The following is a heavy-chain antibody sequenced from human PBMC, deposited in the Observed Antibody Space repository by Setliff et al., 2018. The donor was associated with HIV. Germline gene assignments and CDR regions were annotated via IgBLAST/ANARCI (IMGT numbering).Heavy chain of an antibody. V-gene: IGHV1-2*06. D-gene: IGHD2-21*01. J-gene: IGHJ5*02. Sequence: ASVKVSCKTSGYTFTAYYIYWVRQAPGHGLELMGRIHPNTGSTNYLQEFQGRVTITRDTSMSTVYMALTGLTSDDTAVYYCATSSPDSSAYSGWFDPWGQGTLVTVSS. CDR1: GYTFTAYY. CDR2: IHPNTGST. CDR3: ATSSPDSSAYSGWFDP.